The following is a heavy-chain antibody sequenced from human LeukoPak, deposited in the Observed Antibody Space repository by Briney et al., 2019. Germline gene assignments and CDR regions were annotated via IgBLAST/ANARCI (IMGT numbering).Heavy chain of an antibody. CDR1: GGSFSGYY. CDR3: ANSGYCSGGSCYPLD. J-gene: IGHJ4*02. V-gene: IGHV4-34*01. CDR2: INHSGST. Sequence: PETLSLTCAVYGGSFSGYYWSWIRQPPGKGLEWIGEINHSGSTNYNPSLKSRVTISVDTSKNQFSLKLSSVTAADTAVYYCANSGYCSGGSCYPLDWGQGTLVTVSS. D-gene: IGHD2-15*01.